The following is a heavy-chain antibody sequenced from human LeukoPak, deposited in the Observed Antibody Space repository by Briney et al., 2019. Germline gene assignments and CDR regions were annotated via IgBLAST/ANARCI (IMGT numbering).Heavy chain of an antibody. D-gene: IGHD3-22*01. J-gene: IGHJ4*02. CDR2: IIPILGIA. CDR3: ARPTYYDSSGPFYY. CDR1: GGTFSSYA. V-gene: IGHV1-69*04. Sequence: ASVKVSCKASGGTFSSYAISWVRQAPGQGLEWMGRIIPILGIANYARKFQGRVTITADKSTSTAYMELSSLRSEDTAVYYCARPTYYDSSGPFYYWGQGTLVTVSS.